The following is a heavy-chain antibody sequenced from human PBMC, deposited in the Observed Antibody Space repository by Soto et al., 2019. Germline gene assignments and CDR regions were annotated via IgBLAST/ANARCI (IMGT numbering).Heavy chain of an antibody. J-gene: IGHJ6*02. V-gene: IGHV3-30-3*01. Sequence: QVQLVESGGGVVQPGRSLRLSCAASGFTFSSYAMHWVRQAPGKGLEWVAVISYDGSNKYYADYVKGRFTISKDNSKNTMYLQMNSLRAEDTAVYYCARDVSDYYYYYGMDVWGQGTTVTVSS. CDR3: ARDVSDYYYYYGMDV. CDR1: GFTFSSYA. CDR2: ISYDGSNK.